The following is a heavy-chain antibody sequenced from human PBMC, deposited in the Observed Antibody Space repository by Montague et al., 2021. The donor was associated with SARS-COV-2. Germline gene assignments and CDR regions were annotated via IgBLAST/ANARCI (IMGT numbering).Heavy chain of an antibody. CDR3: ARSQNTCFIANCVNYFYV. CDR2: YTGST. Sequence: YTGSTKYNPSLKTRVSLSLDTPKNHFSLHLSSVTAADTAIYFCARSQNTCFIANCVNYFYVWGLGALVTVSS. D-gene: IGHD1-1*01. J-gene: IGHJ4*02. V-gene: IGHV4-61*03.